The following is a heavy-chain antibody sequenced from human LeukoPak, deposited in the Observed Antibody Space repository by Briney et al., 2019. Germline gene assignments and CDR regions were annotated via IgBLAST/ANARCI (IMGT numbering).Heavy chain of an antibody. V-gene: IGHV3-7*01. CDR1: GFTFSSYW. D-gene: IGHD3-22*01. CDR3: ARAQGLVGGYYRTYYFDY. Sequence: GGSLRLSCAASGFTFSSYWVSWVRQAPGKGLEWVANIKQDGSEKYYVDSVKGRFTISRDNAKNSLYLQMNSLRAEDTAVYYCARAQGLVGGYYRTYYFDYWGQGTLVTVSS. J-gene: IGHJ4*02. CDR2: IKQDGSEK.